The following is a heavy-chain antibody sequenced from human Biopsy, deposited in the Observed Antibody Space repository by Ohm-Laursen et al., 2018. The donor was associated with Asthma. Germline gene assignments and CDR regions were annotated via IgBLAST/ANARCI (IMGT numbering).Heavy chain of an antibody. D-gene: IGHD4-17*01. J-gene: IGHJ4*02. Sequence: LVKVSCKVSGYSLTDLSMHWVRQAPGQGLEWMGGHDHEEGGTVNARRFQGRVTMTEDTSTDTAYMELSSLGSDDTAVYYCASDFPKDYVRYNFQFWGQGTLVTVSS. CDR1: GYSLTDLS. V-gene: IGHV1-24*01. CDR2: HDHEEGGT. CDR3: ASDFPKDYVRYNFQF.